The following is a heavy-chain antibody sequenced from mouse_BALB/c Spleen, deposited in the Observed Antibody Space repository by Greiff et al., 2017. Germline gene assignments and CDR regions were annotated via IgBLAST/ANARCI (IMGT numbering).Heavy chain of an antibody. CDR3: ARGGAYYGSSYAMDY. D-gene: IGHD1-1*01. CDR1: GYTFTSYW. CDR2: IYPGDGDT. V-gene: IGHV1-87*01. Sequence: QVQLQQSGAELARPGASVKLSCKASGYTFTSYWMQWVKQRPGQGLEWIGAIYPGDGDTRYTQKFKGKATLTADKSSSTAYMQLSSLASEDSAVYYCARGGAYYGSSYAMDYWGQGTSVTVSS. J-gene: IGHJ4*01.